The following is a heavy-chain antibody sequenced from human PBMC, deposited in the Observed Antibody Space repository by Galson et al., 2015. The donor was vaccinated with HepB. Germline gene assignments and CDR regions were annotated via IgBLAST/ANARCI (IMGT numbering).Heavy chain of an antibody. Sequence: SLRLSCAAYGFTFSLYAMHWVRQAPGKGLEWVAGISYDGRITYYADSVKGRFTTPRDNSLNTLYLEMNSLRPEDTAVYYCARDPGLVVPAEYGMDVWGQGTTVIVSS. D-gene: IGHD2-15*01. J-gene: IGHJ6*02. CDR2: ISYDGRIT. CDR3: ARDPGLVVPAEYGMDV. V-gene: IGHV3-30*04. CDR1: GFTFSLYA.